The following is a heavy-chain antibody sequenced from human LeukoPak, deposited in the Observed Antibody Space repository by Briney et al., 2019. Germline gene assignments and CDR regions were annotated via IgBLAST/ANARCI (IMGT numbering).Heavy chain of an antibody. J-gene: IGHJ4*02. V-gene: IGHV4-34*01. CDR3: ARELHTGGFDY. CDR2: INHSGST. Sequence: PSETLSLTCAVYGGSFSGYYWSWIRQPPGKGLEWIGEINHSGSTNYNPSLKSRVTISVDTSKNQFSLKLSSVTAADTAVYYCARELHTGGFDYWGQGTLVTVSS. CDR1: GGSFSGYY. D-gene: IGHD1-14*01.